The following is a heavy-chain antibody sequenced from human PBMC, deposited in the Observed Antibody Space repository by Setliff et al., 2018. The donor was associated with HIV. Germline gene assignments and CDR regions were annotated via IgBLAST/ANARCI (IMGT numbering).Heavy chain of an antibody. D-gene: IGHD3-10*01. Sequence: GGSLRLSCAASGFTFSSYETNWVRQAPGKGLEWVSYISGSGSTTYYADSVKGRFTISRDNAKNSLYLQMNSLRAEDTAVYYCARNAPVSGELLESYYYYYVDVWGKGTTVTVSS. V-gene: IGHV3-48*03. CDR1: GFTFSSYE. CDR3: ARNAPVSGELLESYYYYYVDV. J-gene: IGHJ6*03. CDR2: ISGSGSTT.